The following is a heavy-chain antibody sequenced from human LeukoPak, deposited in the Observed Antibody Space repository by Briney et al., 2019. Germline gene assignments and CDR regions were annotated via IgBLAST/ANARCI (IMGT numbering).Heavy chain of an antibody. CDR1: GDSVSNNIAA. V-gene: IGHV6-1*01. CDR2: TYYRSKWYN. D-gene: IGHD4-23*01. J-gene: IGHJ4*02. CDR3: ARHDGRSGGTMGALDS. Sequence: SQTLSLTCAISGDSVSNNIAAWTWIRQSPSRGLEWLGRTYYRSKWYNDYAVSVRGRITVNPDTSKNQFSLQLNSVTAADTAVYYCARHDGRSGGTMGALDSWGQGSLVTVSS.